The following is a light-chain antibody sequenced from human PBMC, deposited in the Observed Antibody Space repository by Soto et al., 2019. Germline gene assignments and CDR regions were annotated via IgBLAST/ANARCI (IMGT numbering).Light chain of an antibody. CDR3: QQYSNWPPIT. V-gene: IGKV3-15*01. CDR2: CAS. Sequence: IAQVSAPLFVSPGERVTLSCRSSQSVADNLSRCQQKPRQGPRLLIYCASTSVTGIPARFSGSGSETDFTLTVSSLRSEDSAVYYCQQYSNWPPITFGQGTRLEIK. CDR1: QSVADN. J-gene: IGKJ5*01.